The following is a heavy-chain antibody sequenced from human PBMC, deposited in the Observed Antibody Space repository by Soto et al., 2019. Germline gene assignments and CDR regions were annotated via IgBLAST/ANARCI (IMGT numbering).Heavy chain of an antibody. D-gene: IGHD2-15*01. CDR3: AKWYCSGGSCYSLSLLYYYYYMDV. Sequence: GGSLRLSCAASGFTFSSYAMSWVRQAPGKGLEWVSAISGSGGSTYYADSVKGRFTISRDNSNDTLSLHMNSLRAEDTAVYYCAKWYCSGGSCYSLSLLYYYYYMDVWGKGTTVTVSS. V-gene: IGHV3-23*01. CDR1: GFTFSSYA. CDR2: ISGSGGST. J-gene: IGHJ6*03.